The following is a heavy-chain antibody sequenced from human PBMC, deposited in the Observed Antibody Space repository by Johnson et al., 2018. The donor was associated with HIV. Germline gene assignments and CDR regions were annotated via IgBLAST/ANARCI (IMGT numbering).Heavy chain of an antibody. CDR2: ISWNSGSI. V-gene: IGHV3-9*01. D-gene: IGHD5-18*01. Sequence: EVQLVESGGGLVQPGRSLRLSCAASGFTFDDYAMHWVRQAPGKGLEWVSGISWNSGSIGYADSVKGRFTISRDNAKNTLYLQMNSLRAEDTAIYYCAKGEQVWSVASAFDMWGQGTMVTVSS. CDR3: AKGEQVWSVASAFDM. CDR1: GFTFDDYA. J-gene: IGHJ3*02.